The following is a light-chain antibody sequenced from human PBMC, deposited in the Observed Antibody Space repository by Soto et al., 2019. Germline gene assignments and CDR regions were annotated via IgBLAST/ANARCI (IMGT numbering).Light chain of an antibody. CDR2: VNS. Sequence: QSVLTQPPSVSGAPGQRVTISCTGSSSNIGAGYGVHWYQQLPGTAPKLLIYVNSNRPSGVPDRFSGSKSVTSASLAITGLRAEDEAEDYCQSYDSSLSGWVFGGGTKLTVL. V-gene: IGLV1-40*01. CDR3: QSYDSSLSGWV. J-gene: IGLJ3*02. CDR1: SSNIGAGYG.